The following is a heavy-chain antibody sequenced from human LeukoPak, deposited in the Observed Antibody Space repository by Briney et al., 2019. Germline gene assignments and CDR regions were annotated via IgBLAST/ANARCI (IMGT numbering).Heavy chain of an antibody. Sequence: SETLSLTCAVYGGSFSGYYWSWIRQPPGKGLEWIGEINHSGSTNYNPSLKSRVTISVDTSKDQFSLKLSSVTAADTAVYYCARGWAALTNDAFDIWGQGTMVTVSS. V-gene: IGHV4-34*01. CDR2: INHSGST. CDR1: GGSFSGYY. CDR3: ARGWAALTNDAFDI. J-gene: IGHJ3*02. D-gene: IGHD1-14*01.